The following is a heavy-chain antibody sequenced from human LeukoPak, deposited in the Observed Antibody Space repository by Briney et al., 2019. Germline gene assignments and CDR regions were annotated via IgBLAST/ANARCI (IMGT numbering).Heavy chain of an antibody. J-gene: IGHJ4*02. Sequence: GGSLRLSCAASGFTLSDHYMDWVRQAPGQGLEWVGRTRNKANSYTTEYAASVKGRFTISRDDSKNSLYLQMNSLKTEDTAVYYCVSVGVYNSGRYFPDYWGQGTLVTVS. CDR3: VSVGVYNSGRYFPDY. D-gene: IGHD3-22*01. V-gene: IGHV3-72*01. CDR1: GFTLSDHY. CDR2: TRNKANSYTT.